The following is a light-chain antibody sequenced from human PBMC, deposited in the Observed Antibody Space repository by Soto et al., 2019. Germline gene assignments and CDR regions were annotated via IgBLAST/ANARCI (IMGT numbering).Light chain of an antibody. CDR1: QSVSSY. J-gene: IGKJ2*01. CDR3: HERGNWPPLYN. V-gene: IGKV3-11*01. CDR2: DAS. Sequence: EIVLTQSPATLSLSPGERATLYCRANQSVSSYLAWYQQTLGQATRLLIYDASNRATGIPARFSGSGSGPDVTLTSSSLEPDDFAVYDDHERGNWPPLYNCGQGTKLDIK.